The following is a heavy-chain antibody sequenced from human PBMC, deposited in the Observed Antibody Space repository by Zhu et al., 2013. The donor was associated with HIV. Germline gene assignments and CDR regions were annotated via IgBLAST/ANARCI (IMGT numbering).Heavy chain of an antibody. D-gene: IGHD3-10*01. CDR1: GYTLTELS. CDR3: ATLHRPLVRFPDWFDP. Sequence: QVQLVQSGAEVKKPGASVKVSCKVSGYTLTELSMHWVRQAPGKGLEWMGGFDPEDGETIYAQKFQGRVTMTEDTSTDTAYMELSSLRSEDTAVYYCATLHRPLVRFPDWFDPWGQGTLVTVSS. V-gene: IGHV1-24*01. J-gene: IGHJ5*02. CDR2: FDPEDGET.